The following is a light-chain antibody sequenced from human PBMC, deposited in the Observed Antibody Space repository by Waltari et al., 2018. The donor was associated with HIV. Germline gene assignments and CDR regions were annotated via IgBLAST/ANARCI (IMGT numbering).Light chain of an antibody. CDR1: SSNIGSNY. CDR2: RNT. Sequence: QSVLTQPPSASGPPGQRVTISCSGSSSNIGSNYVYWYQQLPGTAPKRLIYRNTPRPSGVPDRFSGSKSGTSASLAISGLRSEDEADYYCAAWDDSLSGWVFGGGTKLTVL. CDR3: AAWDDSLSGWV. J-gene: IGLJ3*02. V-gene: IGLV1-47*01.